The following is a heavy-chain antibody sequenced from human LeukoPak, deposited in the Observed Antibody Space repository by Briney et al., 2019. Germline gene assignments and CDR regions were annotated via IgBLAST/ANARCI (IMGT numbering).Heavy chain of an antibody. CDR1: GGSLSSYY. Sequence: SETLSLTCIVSGGSLSSYYWIWIRQPAGKGLEWIGRIYTSGSTNYNPSLKSQVTMSVDTSKNQFSLKLSSVTAADTAVYYCARDSEAKDAFDIWGQGTMVTVSS. V-gene: IGHV4-4*07. J-gene: IGHJ3*02. CDR3: ARDSEAKDAFDI. CDR2: IYTSGST.